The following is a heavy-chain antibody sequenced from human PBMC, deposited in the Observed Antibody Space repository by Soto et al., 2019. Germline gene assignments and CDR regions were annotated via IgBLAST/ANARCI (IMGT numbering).Heavy chain of an antibody. CDR1: GYTLIHYY. CDR2: INPKNGDT. J-gene: IGHJ6*02. CDR3: ARSTGGHSLNGMDV. V-gene: IGHV1-2*02. Sequence: ASVKVSCKASGYTLIHYYIHWVRQAPGQGLEWLGWINPKNGDTKTTQNFQGRVTLTRDTSISAAYMEISRLRSDDTAIYYCARSTGGHSLNGMDVWGQGTSVTVSS. D-gene: IGHD7-27*01.